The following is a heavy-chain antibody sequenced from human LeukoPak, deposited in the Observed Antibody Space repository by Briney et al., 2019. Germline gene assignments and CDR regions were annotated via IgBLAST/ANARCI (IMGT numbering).Heavy chain of an antibody. J-gene: IGHJ4*02. CDR1: GYTFTGYY. CDR2: INPNSGGT. V-gene: IGHV1-2*02. Sequence: GASVKVSCKASGYTFTGYYMHWVRQAPGQGLEWMGWINPNSGGTNYAQKFQGRVTMTRDTSISTAYMELSRLRSDDTAVYYCARQAYYSDSGSWTGFDYWGQGTLVTVSS. CDR3: ARQAYYSDSGSWTGFDY. D-gene: IGHD3-10*01.